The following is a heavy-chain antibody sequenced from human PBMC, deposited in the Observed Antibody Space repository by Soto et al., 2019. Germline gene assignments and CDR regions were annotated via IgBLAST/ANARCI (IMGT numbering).Heavy chain of an antibody. D-gene: IGHD3-3*01. CDR3: ARNSRDYDFWTGGYYYGMDV. J-gene: IGHJ6*02. CDR1: GFTVSSNY. V-gene: IGHV3-53*01. CDR2: IYSGGST. Sequence: PVGSLRLSCAASGFTVSSNYMSWVRQAPGKGLEWVSVIYSGGSTYYADSVKGRFTISRDNSKNTLYLQMNSLRAEDTAVYYCARNSRDYDFWTGGYYYGMDVWGQGTTVTVSS.